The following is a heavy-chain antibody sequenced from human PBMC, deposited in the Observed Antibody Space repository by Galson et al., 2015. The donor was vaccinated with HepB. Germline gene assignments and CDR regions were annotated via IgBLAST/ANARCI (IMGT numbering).Heavy chain of an antibody. V-gene: IGHV3-23*01. D-gene: IGHD6-19*01. J-gene: IGHJ6*02. CDR2: ISGSGGST. Sequence: SLRLSCAASGFTFSSYAMSWVRQAPGKGLEWVSAISGSGGSTYYADSVKGRFTISRDNSKNTLYLQMNSLRAEDTAVYYCAKKMEGGIAVAGAYYYYSMDVWGQGTTVTVSS. CDR3: AKKMEGGIAVAGAYYYYSMDV. CDR1: GFTFSSYA.